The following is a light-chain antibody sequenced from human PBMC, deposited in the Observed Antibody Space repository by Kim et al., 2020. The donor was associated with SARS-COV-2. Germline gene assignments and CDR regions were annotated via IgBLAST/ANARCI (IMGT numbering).Light chain of an antibody. CDR1: ENIDAC. V-gene: IGKV1-5*03. CDR3: QQYDTYPYT. CDR2: KAS. Sequence: SASVGDRVTITCRASENIDACLVWYQQKPGKAPKLLIYKASSLDSGVPSRFSGSGSRTEFTLTVGSLQPEDSATYYCQQYDTYPYTFGQGTKLEI. J-gene: IGKJ2*01.